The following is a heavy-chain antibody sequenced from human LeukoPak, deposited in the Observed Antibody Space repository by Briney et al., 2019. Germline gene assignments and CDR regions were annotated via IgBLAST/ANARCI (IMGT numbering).Heavy chain of an antibody. J-gene: IGHJ5*02. D-gene: IGHD6-13*01. Sequence: ASVKVSCKASGYTFIGYYMHWVRQAPGQGLEWMGWINPNSGGTNYAQRFQGRVTMTRDTSISTAYMELSRLRSDDTAVYYCARSSGGSSWYGGGFDPWGQGTLVTVSS. CDR2: INPNSGGT. V-gene: IGHV1-2*02. CDR1: GYTFIGYY. CDR3: ARSSGGSSWYGGGFDP.